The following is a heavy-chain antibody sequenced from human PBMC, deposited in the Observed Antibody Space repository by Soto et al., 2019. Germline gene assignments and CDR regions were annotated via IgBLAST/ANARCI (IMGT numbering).Heavy chain of an antibody. CDR1: GYTFTNYD. V-gene: IGHV1-8*01. Sequence: QLVQSGAEVKQPGASVKVSCRASGYTFTNYDISWVRQATGQGLEWMGWMNPDSANTGYTQKFQGRVTMTRDTSINSAYMELHSLTSEDTAVYYCARAIRDQLLSDYWGQGTLVTVSS. CDR2: MNPDSANT. J-gene: IGHJ4*02. D-gene: IGHD1-26*01. CDR3: ARAIRDQLLSDY.